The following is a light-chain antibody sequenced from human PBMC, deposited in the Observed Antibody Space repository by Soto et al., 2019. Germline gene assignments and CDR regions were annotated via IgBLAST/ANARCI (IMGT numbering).Light chain of an antibody. CDR3: MQTAHWPYT. CDR2: KVF. J-gene: IGKJ2*01. V-gene: IGKV2-30*01. CDR1: QSLVYADGNTY. Sequence: DVVRTQSPLSLPVTLGQSASISCTSSQSLVYADGNTYLNWLQQRPGQSPRRLIYKVFNRDSGVPDRFSGSASGSEFTLTISRVEAEDIGVYYCMQTAHWPYTFGRGTKVDIK.